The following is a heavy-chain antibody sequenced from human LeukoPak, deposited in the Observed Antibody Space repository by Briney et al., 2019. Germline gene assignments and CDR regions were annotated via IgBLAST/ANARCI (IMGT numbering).Heavy chain of an antibody. CDR1: GGSISSYY. CDR2: IYTSGST. CDR3: AREGSSWRKVDYYYYMDV. V-gene: IGHV4-4*07. D-gene: IGHD6-13*01. J-gene: IGHJ6*03. Sequence: SETLSLTCTVSGGSISSYYRSWIRQPAGKGLEWIGRIYTSGSTNYNPSLESRVTMSVDTSKNQFSLKLSSVTAADTAVYYCAREGSSWRKVDYYYYMDVWGKGTMVTVSS.